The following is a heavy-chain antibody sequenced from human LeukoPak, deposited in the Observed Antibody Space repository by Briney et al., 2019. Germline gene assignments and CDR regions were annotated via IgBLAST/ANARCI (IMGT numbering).Heavy chain of an antibody. CDR3: ARVGSGGWSDYYYGMDV. D-gene: IGHD6-19*01. V-gene: IGHV4-4*07. Sequence: SGTLSLTCTVSGGSISSYYWSWIRQPAGKGLEWIGRIYTSGSTNYNPSLKSRVTMSVDTSKNQFSLKLSSVTAAGTAVYYCARVGSGGWSDYYYGMDVWGQGTTVTVSS. CDR1: GGSISSYY. J-gene: IGHJ6*02. CDR2: IYTSGST.